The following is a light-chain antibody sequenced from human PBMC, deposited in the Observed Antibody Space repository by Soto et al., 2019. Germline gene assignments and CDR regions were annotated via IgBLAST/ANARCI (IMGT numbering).Light chain of an antibody. J-gene: IGLJ3*02. CDR2: EVS. CDR3: SSKRSSSTLV. Sequence: QSALTQPASVSGSPGQSITISCTGTSSDVGGYNFVSWYQQHPGKAPKLIIYEVSHRPSGVSNRFSGSKSGNTASLAISGLQAEDEAHYYCSSKRSSSTLVFGGGTQLTVL. V-gene: IGLV2-14*01. CDR1: SSDVGGYNF.